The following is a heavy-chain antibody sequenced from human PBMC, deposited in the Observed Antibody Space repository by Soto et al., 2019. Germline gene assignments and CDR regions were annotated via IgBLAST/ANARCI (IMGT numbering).Heavy chain of an antibody. J-gene: IGHJ4*02. D-gene: IGHD2-15*01. CDR1: GGSISSSNYY. Sequence: SETLSLTCTVSGGSISSSNYYWGWIRHPPGRGLEWIANIYYGGSTYYNPSLKSRVTISVDTSKNQFSLKLDSVTATDTAVYYCAKQPGGVKVLHYFDYWGQGTLVTVSS. CDR3: AKQPGGVKVLHYFDY. V-gene: IGHV4-39*01. CDR2: IYYGGST.